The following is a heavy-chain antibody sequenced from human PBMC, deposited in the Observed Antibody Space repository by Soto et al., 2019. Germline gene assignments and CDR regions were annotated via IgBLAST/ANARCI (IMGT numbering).Heavy chain of an antibody. V-gene: IGHV4-39*01. CDR3: ASYYDFWSDYYFDY. D-gene: IGHD3-3*01. J-gene: IGHJ4*02. CDR1: GGSISSSSYY. Sequence: QLQLQESGPGLVKPSETLSLTCTVSGGSISSSSYYWGWIRQPPGKGLEWIGSIYYSGSTYYNPSLKSRVTITVDTSKNQFSLKRSSVTAADTAVYYCASYYDFWSDYYFDYWGQGTLVTVSS. CDR2: IYYSGST.